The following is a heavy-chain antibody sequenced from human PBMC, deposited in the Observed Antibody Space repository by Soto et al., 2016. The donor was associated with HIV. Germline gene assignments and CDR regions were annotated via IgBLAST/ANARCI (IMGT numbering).Heavy chain of an antibody. D-gene: IGHD4-17*01. V-gene: IGHV3-21*01. J-gene: IGHJ4*02. CDR2: ISSSSSYI. Sequence: EVQLVESGGGLVKPGGSLRLSCAASGFTFSSYSMNWVRQAPGKGLEWVSSISSSSSYIYYADSVKGRFTISRDNAKNSLYLQMNSLRAEDTAVYYCARDYGASMTTVTTLDYWGQGTLVTVSS. CDR3: ARDYGASMTTVTTLDY. CDR1: GFTFSSYS.